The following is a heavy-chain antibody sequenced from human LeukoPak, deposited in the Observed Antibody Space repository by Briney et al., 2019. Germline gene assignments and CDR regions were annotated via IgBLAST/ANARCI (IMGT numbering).Heavy chain of an antibody. V-gene: IGHV4-39*01. Sequence: SETLSLTCTVSVGSISSSSYYGGWIRQPPGGGRVWFGCIYYSGSTYHNPPLKRLLTISVDKAKTQDSLKLSCVTAADTAVYYCPRYGDGYTPFD. J-gene: IGHJ4*01. CDR3: PRYGDGYTPFD. CDR2: IYYSGST. CDR1: VGSISSSSYY. D-gene: IGHD5-24*01.